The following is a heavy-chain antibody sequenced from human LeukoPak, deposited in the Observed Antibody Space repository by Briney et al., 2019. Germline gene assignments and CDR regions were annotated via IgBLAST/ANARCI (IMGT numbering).Heavy chain of an antibody. Sequence: PSETLSFTCTVPGYSISIGYYWAWIGRPPGRGLEWIGNIYRSGSTSYNPSLKSRVTISVDTSKNQFSLKVNSVTAADTAVYYCARRHSSGWFYYWGQGTLVTVPS. CDR3: ARRHSSGWFYY. CDR2: IYRSGST. J-gene: IGHJ4*02. CDR1: GYSISIGYY. V-gene: IGHV4-38-2*02. D-gene: IGHD6-19*01.